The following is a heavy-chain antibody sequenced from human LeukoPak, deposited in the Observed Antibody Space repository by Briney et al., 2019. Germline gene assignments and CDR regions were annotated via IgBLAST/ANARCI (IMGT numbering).Heavy chain of an antibody. D-gene: IGHD6-6*01. Sequence: PSETLSLTCTVSGGSISSYYWTWIRQPPGKGLEWIGYIYFTGSTSYNPSLKSRVTMSIDTSKNQFSLKLSSVTAADTALYYCARCARRYSFDYWGQGTLVTVSS. V-gene: IGHV4-59*08. J-gene: IGHJ4*02. CDR2: IYFTGST. CDR1: GGSISSYY. CDR3: ARCARRYSFDY.